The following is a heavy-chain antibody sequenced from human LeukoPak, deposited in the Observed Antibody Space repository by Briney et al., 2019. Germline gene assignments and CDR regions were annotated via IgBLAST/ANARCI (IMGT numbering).Heavy chain of an antibody. J-gene: IGHJ4*02. Sequence: GGSLRLSCAASGFTFTSYWMTWVRQAPGKGLEWVANIKQDASETYYVDSVKGRFTISKDNAKNSLHLQMNSLRAEDTAVYYCVRDFSRTRLERPFDHWGQGTLVTVSS. CDR1: GFTFTSYW. CDR2: IKQDASET. D-gene: IGHD1-1*01. CDR3: VRDFSRTRLERPFDH. V-gene: IGHV3-7*01.